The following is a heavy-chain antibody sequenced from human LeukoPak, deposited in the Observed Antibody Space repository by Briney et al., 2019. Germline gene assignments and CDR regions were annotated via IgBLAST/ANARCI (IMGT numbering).Heavy chain of an antibody. V-gene: IGHV3-43*02. CDR3: AKVIGYCSSTSCSLFDDAFDV. CDR1: GFSFDDYA. Sequence: PGGSLRLSCAASGFSFDDYAMHWVRQAPGKGLEWVSLISGDAGSTYYADSVRGRFSISRDNSKSSLFLQMNSLRTEDTAFYFCAKVIGYCSSTSCSLFDDAFDVWGQGTMVTVSS. J-gene: IGHJ3*01. CDR2: ISGDAGST. D-gene: IGHD2-2*03.